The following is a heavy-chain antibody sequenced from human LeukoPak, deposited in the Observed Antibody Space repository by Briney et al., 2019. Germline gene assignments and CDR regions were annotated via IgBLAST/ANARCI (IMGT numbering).Heavy chain of an antibody. CDR3: ARQASGWYGDWFDP. CDR1: GGSFSGYY. CDR2: INHSGST. D-gene: IGHD6-19*01. J-gene: IGHJ5*02. Sequence: LETLSLTCAVYGGSFSGYYWSWIRQPPGKGLEWIGEINHSGSTNYNPSLKSRVTISVDTSKNQFSLKLSSVTAADTAVYYCARQASGWYGDWFDPWGQGTLVTVSS. V-gene: IGHV4-34*01.